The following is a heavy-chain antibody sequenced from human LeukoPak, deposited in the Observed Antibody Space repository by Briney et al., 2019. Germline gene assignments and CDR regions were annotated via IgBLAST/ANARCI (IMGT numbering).Heavy chain of an antibody. D-gene: IGHD6-25*01. V-gene: IGHV3-48*03. Sequence: PGGSLRLSCAASGFTFSSYEMNWVRQAPGKGLEWLSYISSGASTIYYADSVKGRFAISRDNAKNSLYLQMNSLRAEDTAVYYCARERLGRPFDYWGQGTLVTVSS. CDR1: GFTFSSYE. CDR2: ISSGASTI. CDR3: ARERLGRPFDY. J-gene: IGHJ4*02.